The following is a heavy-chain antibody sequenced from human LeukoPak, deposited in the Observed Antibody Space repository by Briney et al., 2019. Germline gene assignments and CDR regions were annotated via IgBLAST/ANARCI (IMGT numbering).Heavy chain of an antibody. V-gene: IGHV4-39*07. Sequence: SETLSLTCTVSGGSISSSSYYWGWIRQPPGKGLEWIGSIYYSGSTNYNPSLKSRVTISVDTSKNQFSLKLSSVTAADTAVYYCARVAMVRGVIVGYYYYGMDVWGQGTTVTVSS. J-gene: IGHJ6*02. CDR2: IYYSGST. D-gene: IGHD3-10*01. CDR3: ARVAMVRGVIVGYYYYGMDV. CDR1: GGSISSSSYY.